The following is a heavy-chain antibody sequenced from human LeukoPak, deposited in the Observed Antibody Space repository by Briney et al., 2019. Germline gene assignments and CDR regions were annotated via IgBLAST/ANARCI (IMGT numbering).Heavy chain of an antibody. J-gene: IGHJ4*02. CDR2: ISAYNGNT. V-gene: IGHV1-18*01. D-gene: IGHD2-2*01. CDR1: GYTFTGYG. Sequence: ASVKVSCKASGYTFTGYGISWVRQAPGRGLEWMGWISAYNGNTNYAQKFQGRVTMTTDASTSTAYMELKNLISDGTAVYYCARSHCTSTSCYGEHYWGQGTLVTVSS. CDR3: ARSHCTSTSCYGEHY.